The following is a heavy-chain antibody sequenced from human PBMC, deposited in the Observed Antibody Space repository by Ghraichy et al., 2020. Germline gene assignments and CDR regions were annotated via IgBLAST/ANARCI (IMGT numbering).Heavy chain of an antibody. Sequence: GGSLRLSCAASGFMFSSYWVTWVRQAPGKGLERVANVKPDGGEKNYVGSVKGRFTISRDNAKKSLYLQMNSLRAEDTAVYYCAKCRGTTWNDALDVWGQGTRVTVSS. CDR1: GFMFSSYW. J-gene: IGHJ3*01. D-gene: IGHD1-1*01. CDR2: VKPDGGEK. V-gene: IGHV3-7*01. CDR3: AKCRGTTWNDALDV.